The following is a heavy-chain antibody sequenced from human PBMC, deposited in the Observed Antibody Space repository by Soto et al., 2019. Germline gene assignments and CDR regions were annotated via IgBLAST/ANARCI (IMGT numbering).Heavy chain of an antibody. Sequence: QVQLVESGGGVVQPGRSLRLSCAASGFTFSSYGMHWVRQAPGKGLEWVALISYDGTNKHYVDSVKGRFTISRDNSKNKLYLQMDSLRAEDTAVYYCSKEGYDSSGYYDSWKSTLKYFQHWGQGTLVTVSS. CDR3: SKEGYDSSGYYDSWKSTLKYFQH. V-gene: IGHV3-30*18. D-gene: IGHD3-22*01. CDR1: GFTFSSYG. J-gene: IGHJ1*01. CDR2: ISYDGTNK.